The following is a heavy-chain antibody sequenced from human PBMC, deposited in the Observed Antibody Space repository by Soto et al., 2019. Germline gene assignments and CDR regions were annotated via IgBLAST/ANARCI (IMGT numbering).Heavy chain of an antibody. D-gene: IGHD2-15*01. V-gene: IGHV3-23*01. Sequence: PGGSLRLSCAASGFTFSSYAMSWVRQAPGKGLEWVSAISGSGGSTYYADSVKGRFTISRDNSKNTLYLQMNSLRAEDTAVYYCAKGERYCSGGSCYYYFDYWGQGTLVTVSS. CDR3: AKGERYCSGGSCYYYFDY. CDR1: GFTFSSYA. J-gene: IGHJ4*02. CDR2: ISGSGGST.